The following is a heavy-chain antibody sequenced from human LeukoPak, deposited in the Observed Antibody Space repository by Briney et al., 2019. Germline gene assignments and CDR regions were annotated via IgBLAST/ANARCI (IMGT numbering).Heavy chain of an antibody. CDR1: GFTFSGYA. J-gene: IGHJ4*02. CDR3: AKRVGIVVVPAEGY. Sequence: HPGGSLRLSCAASGFTFSGYAMSWVRQAPGKGLEWVSAISGSGGSTYYADSVKGRFTISRDNSKNTLYLQMNSLRAEDTAVYYCAKRVGIVVVPAEGYWGQGTLVTVSS. D-gene: IGHD2-2*01. V-gene: IGHV3-23*01. CDR2: ISGSGGST.